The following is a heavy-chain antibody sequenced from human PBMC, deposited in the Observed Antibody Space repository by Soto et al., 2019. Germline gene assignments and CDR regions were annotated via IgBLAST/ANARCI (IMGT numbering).Heavy chain of an antibody. V-gene: IGHV4-4*02. CDR3: ARDRQLGYWSGGSWLGGMDV. J-gene: IGHJ6*02. CDR1: GGSISSSNW. CDR2: IYHSGST. D-gene: IGHD2-15*01. Sequence: PSETLSLTCAVSGGSISSSNWWSWVRQPPGKGLEWIGEIYHSGSTNYNPSLKSRVTISVDKSKNQFSLKLSSVTAADTAVYYCARDRQLGYWSGGSWLGGMDVWGQGTTVTVSS.